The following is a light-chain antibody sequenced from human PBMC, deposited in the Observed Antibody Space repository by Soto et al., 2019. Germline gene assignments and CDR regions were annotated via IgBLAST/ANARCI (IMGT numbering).Light chain of an antibody. V-gene: IGKV1-33*01. Sequence: DIQMTQSPSSLSASVGDTVSISCQASQDIIGFLNWYQIKPGKAPKLLISDTSNLKRGVPSRFSVSGSGTDFSLSITNLLPEDCAIFYCEQFDDLPLTFGGGTQVEIK. CDR3: EQFDDLPLT. CDR1: QDIIGF. CDR2: DTS. J-gene: IGKJ4*01.